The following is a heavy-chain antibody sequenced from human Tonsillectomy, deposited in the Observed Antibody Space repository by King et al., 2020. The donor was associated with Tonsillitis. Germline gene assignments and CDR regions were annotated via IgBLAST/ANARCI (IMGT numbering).Heavy chain of an antibody. Sequence: VQLVESGGGVVQPGRSLRLSCAASGFTLGHYGMHWVRLAPGKGLEWGASISHDGTDNYYTDSVKGRFTISRGNSKNTLYLQMSRLRAEDTAVYYCANLPIDSFDIWGQGTTVTVSS. CDR2: ISHDGTDN. V-gene: IGHV3-33*05. CDR1: GFTLGHYG. J-gene: IGHJ3*02. CDR3: ANLPIDSFDI.